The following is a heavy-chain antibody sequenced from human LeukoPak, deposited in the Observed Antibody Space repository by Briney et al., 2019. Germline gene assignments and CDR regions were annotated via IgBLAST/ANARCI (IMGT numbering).Heavy chain of an antibody. D-gene: IGHD3-22*01. V-gene: IGHV4-59*12. CDR2: IYYGGRS. J-gene: IGHJ4*02. Sequence: SETLSLTCIVSGGSISSYYWSWIRQSPGKGLEWIGYIYYGGRSSYNPSLKSRVTISVDTSKNQFSLRLSSVTAADTAVYYCARGSSGNSFPFDYWGQGTLVTFTA. CDR1: GGSISSYY. CDR3: ARGSSGNSFPFDY.